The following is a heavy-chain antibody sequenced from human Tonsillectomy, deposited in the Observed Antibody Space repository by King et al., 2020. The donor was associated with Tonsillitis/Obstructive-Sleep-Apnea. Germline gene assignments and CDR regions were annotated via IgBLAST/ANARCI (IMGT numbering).Heavy chain of an antibody. V-gene: IGHV4-59*01. Sequence: QLQESGPGLVKPSETLSLTCTVSGGSISRYSWSWIRQPPGKGLEWIGYIYYSGSTNYNPSLKSRVTISVDTSKHQFSLKLSSVTAADTAVYYCARDIVLEAGGDAFDIWGQGTEVTVSS. D-gene: IGHD2-21*01. CDR2: IYYSGST. J-gene: IGHJ3*02. CDR3: ARDIVLEAGGDAFDI. CDR1: GGSISRYS.